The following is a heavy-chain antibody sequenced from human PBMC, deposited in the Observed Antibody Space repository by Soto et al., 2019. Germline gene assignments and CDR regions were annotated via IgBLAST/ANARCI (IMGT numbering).Heavy chain of an antibody. CDR1: GGSFSDYA. CDR3: ARDRAPRGWSYLDL. D-gene: IGHD6-19*01. J-gene: IGHJ4*02. CDR2: IIPIFGTP. Sequence: QVQLVQSGAEVKKPGSSVKISCKAFGGSFSDYAISWVRQAPGQGLEWMGGIIPIFGTPNYAQKFQDRVTFTAHESTNTAYMELSRLPSEDTAVYYCARDRAPRGWSYLDLWGQGTQVTVSS. V-gene: IGHV1-69*01.